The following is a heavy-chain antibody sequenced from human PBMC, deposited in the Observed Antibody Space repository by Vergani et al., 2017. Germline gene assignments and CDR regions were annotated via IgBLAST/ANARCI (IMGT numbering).Heavy chain of an antibody. CDR3: ARETGDRYFDY. D-gene: IGHD7-27*01. V-gene: IGHV4-59*01. CDR1: GGSISSYY. Sequence: QVQLQESGPGLVKPSETLSLTCTVSGGSISSYYWSWILQPPGKGLEWIGYIYYSGSTNYNPSLKSRVTISVDTSKNQFSLKLSSVTAADTAVYYCARETGDRYFDYWGQGTLVTVSS. J-gene: IGHJ4*02. CDR2: IYYSGST.